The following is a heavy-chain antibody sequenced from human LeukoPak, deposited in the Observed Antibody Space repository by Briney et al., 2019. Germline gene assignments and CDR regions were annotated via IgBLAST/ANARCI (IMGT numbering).Heavy chain of an antibody. CDR3: ATVHFGYFTF. CDR1: GLTFSDYH. V-gene: IGHV3-11*01. Sequence: ARGSLRLSCAASGLTFSDYHMSWIRQAPGKGLEWVSHISDNGRTKYYANSVQGRFTVSRDNAKNSLYLQMNSLRADDTAVYYCATVHFGYFTFWGQGTLVPVSS. D-gene: IGHD3-3*01. J-gene: IGHJ4*02. CDR2: ISDNGRTK.